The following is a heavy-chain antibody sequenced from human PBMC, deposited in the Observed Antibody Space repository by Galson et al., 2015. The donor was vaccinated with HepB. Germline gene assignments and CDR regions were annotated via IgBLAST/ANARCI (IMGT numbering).Heavy chain of an antibody. D-gene: IGHD6-19*01. CDR3: ARVEGAYTSDWPWYFDL. CDR2: INSDGSRT. CDR1: GFTFSSYW. V-gene: IGHV3-74*03. Sequence: SLRLSCAASGFTFSSYWIHWVRQGPGKGLVWLSGINSDGSRTTSADSVKGRFTMSRDNAKNTAYLQINSLRAEDTALYYCARVEGAYTSDWPWYFDLWGRGTLVTVSS. J-gene: IGHJ2*01.